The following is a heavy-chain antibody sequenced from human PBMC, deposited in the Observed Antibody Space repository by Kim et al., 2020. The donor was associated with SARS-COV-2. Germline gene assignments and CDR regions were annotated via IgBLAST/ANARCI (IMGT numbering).Heavy chain of an antibody. CDR3: AIGLVTAKWGYYYYYGMDV. CDR2: INHSGST. J-gene: IGHJ6*02. D-gene: IGHD3-9*01. Sequence: SETLSLTCAVYGGSFSGYYWSWIRQPPGKGLEWIGEINHSGSTNYNPSLKSRVTISVDTSKNQFSLKLSSVTAADTAVYYCAIGLVTAKWGYYYYYGMDVWGQGTTVTVSS. V-gene: IGHV4-34*01. CDR1: GGSFSGYY.